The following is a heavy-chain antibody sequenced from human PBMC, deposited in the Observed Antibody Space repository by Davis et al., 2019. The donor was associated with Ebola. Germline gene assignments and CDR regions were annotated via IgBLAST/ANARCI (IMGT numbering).Heavy chain of an antibody. CDR3: AKEEAYCGGDCYGYFDY. CDR2: INSDGSST. D-gene: IGHD2-21*02. CDR1: GFTFSSYW. Sequence: PGGSLRLSCAASGFTFSSYWMHWVRQAPGKGLVWVSRINSDGSSTSYADSVKGRFTISRDNAKNSLYLQMNSLRAEDTALYYCAKEEAYCGGDCYGYFDYWGQGTLVTVSS. J-gene: IGHJ4*02. V-gene: IGHV3-74*01.